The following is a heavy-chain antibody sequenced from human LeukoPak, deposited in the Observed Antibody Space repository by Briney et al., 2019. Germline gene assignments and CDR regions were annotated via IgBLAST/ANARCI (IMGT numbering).Heavy chain of an antibody. Sequence: SETQSLSCTVSGGSISNSSYYWGWIRQPPGKGLEWIGSIYYSGSTYYNPSLKSRVTISVVTSKNQFSLKLSSVTAADTAVYYCARRPIGYSHVYWGQGTLVTVSS. D-gene: IGHD5-18*01. V-gene: IGHV4-39*01. J-gene: IGHJ4*02. CDR1: GGSISNSSYY. CDR3: ARRPIGYSHVY. CDR2: IYYSGST.